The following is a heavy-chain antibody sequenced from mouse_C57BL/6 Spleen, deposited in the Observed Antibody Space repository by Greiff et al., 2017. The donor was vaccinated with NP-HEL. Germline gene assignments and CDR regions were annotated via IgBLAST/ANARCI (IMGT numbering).Heavy chain of an antibody. CDR1: GYSITSGYY. CDR2: ISYDGSN. J-gene: IGHJ1*03. CDR3: ARLLWLRDWYFDV. D-gene: IGHD2-2*01. V-gene: IGHV3-6*01. Sequence: VQLKESGPGLVKPSQSLSLTCSVTGYSITSGYYWNWIRQFPGNKLEWMGYISYDGSNNYNPSLKNRISITRDTSKNQFFLKLNSVTTEDTATXYCARLLWLRDWYFDVWGTGTTVTVSS.